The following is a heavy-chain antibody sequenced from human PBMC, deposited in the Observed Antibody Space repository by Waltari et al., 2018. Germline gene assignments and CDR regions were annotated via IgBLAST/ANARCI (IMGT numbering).Heavy chain of an antibody. D-gene: IGHD5-12*01. V-gene: IGHV4-39*02. CDR2: IYYRGST. J-gene: IGHJ5*02. CDR3: ARDRGLRGGYDS. Sequence: QLRLQESGPGLVKPSETLSLTCSVSGGSISSDSYYWGWIRHFPGKGLEWIGNIYYRGSTYYSPSLTSRTTISVDPSRNQFSLKLRSVTAADSALYFCARDRGLRGGYDSWGQGTLVTVSS. CDR1: GGSISSDSYY.